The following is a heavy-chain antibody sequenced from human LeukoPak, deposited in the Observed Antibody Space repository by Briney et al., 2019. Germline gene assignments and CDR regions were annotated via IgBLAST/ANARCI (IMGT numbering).Heavy chain of an antibody. CDR2: ISGSGGST. V-gene: IGHV3-23*01. CDR3: AKDLYSSGWLTHFDY. D-gene: IGHD6-19*01. J-gene: IGHJ4*02. Sequence: TGGSLRLSCAASGFTFSSYAMSWVRQAPGKGLEWVSAISGSGGSTYYADSVKGRFTVSRDNSKNTLYLQMNSLGAEGTAVYYCAKDLYSSGWLTHFDYWGQGTLVTVSS. CDR1: GFTFSSYA.